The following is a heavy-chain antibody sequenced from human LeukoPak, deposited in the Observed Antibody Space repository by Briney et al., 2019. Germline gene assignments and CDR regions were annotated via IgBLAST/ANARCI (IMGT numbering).Heavy chain of an antibody. J-gene: IGHJ4*02. CDR3: ARDTTTVAAVRTFDY. Sequence: GRSLRLSCAASGFRFSVYSMNWVRQAPGKGLEWVSYINSFSSVMYYADSVRGRFTISRDDAKNSLYLQMNSLRDEDAAIYYCARDTTTVAAVRTFDYWGQGTLVAVSS. CDR2: INSFSSVM. V-gene: IGHV3-48*02. D-gene: IGHD6-19*01. CDR1: GFRFSVYS.